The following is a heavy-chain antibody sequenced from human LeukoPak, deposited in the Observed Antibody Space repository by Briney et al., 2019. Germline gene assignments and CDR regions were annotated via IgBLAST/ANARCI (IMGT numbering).Heavy chain of an antibody. D-gene: IGHD2-15*01. Sequence: GGSLRLSCVDSGFTFSRHSMNWVRQAPGKGLEWVSYINGGGSPIYYADSVRGRFTISRDNAKNSLYLQMNSLRAEDTAVYYCVRDNPRCCGVVPANIDDYWGQGTLVTVSS. V-gene: IGHV3-48*01. J-gene: IGHJ4*02. CDR1: GFTFSRHS. CDR2: INGGGSPI. CDR3: VRDNPRCCGVVPANIDDY.